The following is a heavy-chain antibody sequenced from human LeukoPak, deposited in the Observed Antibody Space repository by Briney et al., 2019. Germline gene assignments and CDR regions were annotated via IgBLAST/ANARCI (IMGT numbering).Heavy chain of an antibody. D-gene: IGHD6-19*01. J-gene: IGHJ4*02. V-gene: IGHV4-39*01. CDR1: GGSISSSSDF. CDR2: IYYSGST. CDR3: ARRGGGSVAGWPLYFDH. Sequence: KPSETLSLTCSVSGGSISSSSDFWGWIRQPPGKGLEWIGSIYYSGSTYYNPSLKSRVTISVDTSKNQFSLKLSSLTAADTAVYYCARRGGGSVAGWPLYFDHWGQGTLVTVSS.